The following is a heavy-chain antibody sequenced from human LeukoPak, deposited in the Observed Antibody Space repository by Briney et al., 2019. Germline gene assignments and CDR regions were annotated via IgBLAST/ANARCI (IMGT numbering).Heavy chain of an antibody. CDR3: ARDRVAAKLGGYHRYFDY. CDR1: GYTFTSYG. J-gene: IGHJ4*02. CDR2: ISAYNGNT. Sequence: ASVKVSCKASGYTFTSYGISWVRQAPGQGLEWMGWISAYNGNTNYAQKLQGRVTMTTDTSTSTAYMELRSLRSDDTAVYYCARDRVAAKLGGYHRYFDYWGQGTLVTVSS. V-gene: IGHV1-18*01. D-gene: IGHD6-13*01.